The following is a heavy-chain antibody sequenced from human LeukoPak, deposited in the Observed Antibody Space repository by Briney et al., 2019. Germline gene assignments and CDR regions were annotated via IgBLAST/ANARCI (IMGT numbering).Heavy chain of an antibody. Sequence: SETLSLTCAVYGESFSGYYWSWIRQPPGKGLEWIGEINHSGSTNYNPSLKGRVTISVDTSKNQFSLKLSSVTAADTALYYCARVRRKDSSAWFAYFYYNMDVWGKGTTVTVSS. J-gene: IGHJ6*03. V-gene: IGHV4-34*01. CDR1: GESFSGYY. CDR2: INHSGST. D-gene: IGHD6-19*01. CDR3: ARVRRKDSSAWFAYFYYNMDV.